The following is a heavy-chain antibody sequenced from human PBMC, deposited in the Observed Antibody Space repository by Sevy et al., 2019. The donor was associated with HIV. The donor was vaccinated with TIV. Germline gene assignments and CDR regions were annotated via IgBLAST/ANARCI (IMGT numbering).Heavy chain of an antibody. V-gene: IGHV3-7*01. J-gene: IGHJ6*02. CDR3: AREVSYGDDRYYYYYGIDV. Sequence: GGSLRLSCEASGFNFRSYWMSWVRQAPGKGLEWVASIYQDGTEKHYGDSLKGRFTISRDNAKNSLYLQVNSLAGEDTAVYYCAREVSYGDDRYYYYYGIDVWGQGTTVTVSS. CDR2: IYQDGTEK. CDR1: GFNFRSYW. D-gene: IGHD4-17*01.